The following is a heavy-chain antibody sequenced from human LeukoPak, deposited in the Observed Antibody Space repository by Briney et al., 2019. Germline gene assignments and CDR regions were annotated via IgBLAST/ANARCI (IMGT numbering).Heavy chain of an antibody. J-gene: IGHJ6*03. D-gene: IGHD6-13*01. V-gene: IGHV3-30*02. CDR1: GFTFSSYD. Sequence: GGSLRLSCAASGFTFSSYDMHWVRQAPGKGLEWVAFIRYDGSNKYYADSVKGRFTIPRDNSKNTLYLQMNSLRAEDTAVYYCAKGLDEQLVRYYVSRYYYYMDVWGKGTTVTISS. CDR2: IRYDGSNK. CDR3: AKGLDEQLVRYYVSRYYYYMDV.